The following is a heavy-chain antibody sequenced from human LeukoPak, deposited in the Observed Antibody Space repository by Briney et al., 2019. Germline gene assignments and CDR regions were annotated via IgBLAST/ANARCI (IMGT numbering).Heavy chain of an antibody. CDR3: ARDLTRGVPFGGWNGPLEFDP. J-gene: IGHJ5*02. Sequence: ASVRVSCRTSGYTFTSYAISWVRQTPGQGFEWMGWINPHNGNTNYTLKLQDRVTLTADTSTSTAYMELRSLRSDDRAVYYCARDLTRGVPFGGWNGPLEFDPWGQGSLVTVSS. D-gene: IGHD3-10*01. CDR2: INPHNGNT. V-gene: IGHV1-18*01. CDR1: GYTFTSYA.